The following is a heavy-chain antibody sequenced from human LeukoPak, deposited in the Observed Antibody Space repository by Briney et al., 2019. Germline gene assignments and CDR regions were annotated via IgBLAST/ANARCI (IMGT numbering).Heavy chain of an antibody. Sequence: PSETLSLTCTVSGGSISSYYWSWIRQPPGKGLEWIGYIYYSGSTNYNPSLKSRVTISVDTSKNQFSLKLSSVTAADTAVYYCAGAGQWLDYYYYYGMDVWGQGTTVTVSS. D-gene: IGHD6-19*01. CDR2: IYYSGST. V-gene: IGHV4-59*01. CDR3: AGAGQWLDYYYYYGMDV. CDR1: GGSISSYY. J-gene: IGHJ6*02.